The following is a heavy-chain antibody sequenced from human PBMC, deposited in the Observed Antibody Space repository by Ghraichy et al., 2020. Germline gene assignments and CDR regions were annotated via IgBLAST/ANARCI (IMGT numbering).Heavy chain of an antibody. V-gene: IGHV1-69*06. D-gene: IGHD1-1*01. J-gene: IGHJ5*02. CDR2: IIPIFGTA. Sequence: SVKVSCKASGGTFSSYAISWVRQAPGQGLEWMGGIIPIFGTANYAQKFQGRVTITADKSTSTAYMELSSLRSEDTAVYYCARDKERGQLERPNWFDPWGQGTLVTVSS. CDR3: ARDKERGQLERPNWFDP. CDR1: GGTFSSYA.